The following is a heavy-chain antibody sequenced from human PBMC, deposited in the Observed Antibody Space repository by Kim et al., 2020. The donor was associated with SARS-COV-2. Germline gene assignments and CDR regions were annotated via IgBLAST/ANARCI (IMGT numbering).Heavy chain of an antibody. CDR2: IYYSGST. Sequence: SETLSLTCTVSGASISSGDYYWSWIRQPPGKGLEWIGYIYYSGSTYYNPSLKSRVTISVDTSKNQFSLKLRSVTAADTAVYYCAREGRRITIFGVFINALDIWGQGTMVTVSS. D-gene: IGHD3-3*01. CDR3: AREGRRITIFGVFINALDI. V-gene: IGHV4-30-4*01. J-gene: IGHJ3*02. CDR1: GASISSGDYY.